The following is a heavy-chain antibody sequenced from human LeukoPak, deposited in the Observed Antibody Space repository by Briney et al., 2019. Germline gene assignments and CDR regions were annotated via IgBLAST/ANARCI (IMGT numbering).Heavy chain of an antibody. Sequence: GGSLRLSCAASGFTFSSYAMSWVRQAPGKGLEWVSGISWNSGSIGYADSVKGRFTISRDNAKNSLYLQMNSLRAEDTALYYCAKAFSLGELSHLNYWGQGTLVTVSS. V-gene: IGHV3-9*01. D-gene: IGHD3-10*01. CDR1: GFTFSSYA. J-gene: IGHJ4*02. CDR2: ISWNSGSI. CDR3: AKAFSLGELSHLNY.